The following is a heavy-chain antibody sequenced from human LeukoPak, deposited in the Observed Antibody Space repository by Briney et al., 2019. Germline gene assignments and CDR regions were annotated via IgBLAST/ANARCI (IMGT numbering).Heavy chain of an antibody. J-gene: IGHJ5*02. CDR2: IYYTGDT. V-gene: IGHV4-59*12. CDR3: ASGLQRGGIAA. Sequence: SETLSLTCTVSGGSIGTDYWSWIRQPPGERLEWIGYIYYTGDTKYNPSLRGRVTISVDTSKNQLSLKLTSMIAADTAVYYCASGLQRGGIAAWGQGTLVTVSS. CDR1: GGSIGTDY. D-gene: IGHD3-10*01.